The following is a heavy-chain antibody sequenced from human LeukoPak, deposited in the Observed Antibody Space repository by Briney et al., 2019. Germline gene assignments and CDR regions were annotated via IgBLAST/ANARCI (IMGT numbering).Heavy chain of an antibody. D-gene: IGHD7-27*01. CDR1: GFTFSSYS. V-gene: IGHV3-21*04. Sequence: KPGGSLRLSCAASGFTFSSYSMNWVRQAPGKGLEWVSSISSSSSYIYYAVSVKGRFTVSRDSAKNTISLQMTSLRTDDTAVYFCVKNWGGYYFDYWGQGTLVTVSS. CDR2: ISSSSSYI. CDR3: VKNWGGYYFDY. J-gene: IGHJ4*02.